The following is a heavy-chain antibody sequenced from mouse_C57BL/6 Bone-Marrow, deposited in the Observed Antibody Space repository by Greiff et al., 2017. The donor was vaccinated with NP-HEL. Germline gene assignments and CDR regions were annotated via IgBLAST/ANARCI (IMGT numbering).Heavy chain of an antibody. CDR3: ARKRDSSGYLDY. CDR2: IHPNSGST. Sequence: QVQLQQPGAELVKPGASVKLSCKASGYTFTSYWMHWVKQRPGQGLEWIGMIHPNSGSTNYNEKFKSKATLTVDKSSSTAYMQLSSLTSEDSAVYYCARKRDSSGYLDYWGQGTTLTVSS. J-gene: IGHJ2*01. CDR1: GYTFTSYW. V-gene: IGHV1-64*01. D-gene: IGHD3-2*02.